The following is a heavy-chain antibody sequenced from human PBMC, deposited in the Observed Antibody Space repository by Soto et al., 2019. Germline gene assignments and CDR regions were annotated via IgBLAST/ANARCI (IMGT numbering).Heavy chain of an antibody. CDR1: GFTFSSYG. D-gene: IGHD2-15*01. CDR2: IWYDGSNK. Sequence: GGSLRLSCAASGFTFSSYGMHWVRQAPGKGLEWVAVIWYDGSNKYYADSVKGRFTISRDNSKNTLYLQMNSLRAEDTAVYYCARVLVVVAATDYWYFDLWGRGTLVTVSS. J-gene: IGHJ2*01. V-gene: IGHV3-33*01. CDR3: ARVLVVVAATDYWYFDL.